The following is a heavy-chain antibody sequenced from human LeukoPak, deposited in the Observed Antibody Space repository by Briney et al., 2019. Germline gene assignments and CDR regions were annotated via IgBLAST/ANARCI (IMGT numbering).Heavy chain of an antibody. J-gene: IGHJ6*04. CDR2: ISSSGSTI. CDR3: AELGIPMIGGV. Sequence: GGSLRLSWAASGFTFSSYEMNWVRQAPGKGLEWVSYISSSGSTIYYADSVKGRFTIFRDNAKNSMYLQMNSLRAEDTAVYYCAELGIPMIGGVWGKGTTVTISS. CDR1: GFTFSSYE. D-gene: IGHD3-10*02. V-gene: IGHV3-48*03.